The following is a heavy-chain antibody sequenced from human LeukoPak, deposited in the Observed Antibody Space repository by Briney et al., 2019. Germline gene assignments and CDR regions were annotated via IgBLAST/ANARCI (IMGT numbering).Heavy chain of an antibody. V-gene: IGHV3-48*02. CDR3: ASNGYYYGMDV. CDR2: ISSSSDSL. Sequence: GGSLRLSCVAPVFTFSSYWMNSASQAPGKGLEWVSCISSSSDSLYYADSVKGRFTISRDNAKNSLYLQMNSLRDEDTAVYYCASNGYYYGMDVWGQGTTVTVSS. J-gene: IGHJ6*02. CDR1: VFTFSSYW. D-gene: IGHD1-1*01.